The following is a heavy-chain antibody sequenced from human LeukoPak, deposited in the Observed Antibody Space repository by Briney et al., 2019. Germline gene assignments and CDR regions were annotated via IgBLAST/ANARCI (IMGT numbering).Heavy chain of an antibody. J-gene: IGHJ4*02. V-gene: IGHV3-30*04. D-gene: IGHD6-13*01. CDR1: GFTFGSYA. CDR3: ARGDYSSSWYVDY. Sequence: GGSLRLSCAASGFTFGSYAMHWVRQAPGKGLEWVAVRSYDGNNKYYADSVKGRFIISRDNSKNTLYLQMNSLRAEDTAVYYCARGDYSSSWYVDYWGQGTLVTVSS. CDR2: RSYDGNNK.